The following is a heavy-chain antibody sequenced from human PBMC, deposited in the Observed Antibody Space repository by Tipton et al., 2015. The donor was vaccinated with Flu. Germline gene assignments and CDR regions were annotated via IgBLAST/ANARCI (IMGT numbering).Heavy chain of an antibody. D-gene: IGHD3-10*01. Sequence: PGLVKPSETLSLICTVSGGSMSSYYWSRIRQPAGKGLEWMGRIYKGGSAKYNSSLKSRVTMSLDTSKNQFSLSLSSVTAADTAVYYCARGSGSGTFVIFDYWGQGTLVAVSS. J-gene: IGHJ4*02. CDR1: GGSMSSYY. CDR2: IYKGGSA. CDR3: ARGSGSGTFVIFDY. V-gene: IGHV4-4*07.